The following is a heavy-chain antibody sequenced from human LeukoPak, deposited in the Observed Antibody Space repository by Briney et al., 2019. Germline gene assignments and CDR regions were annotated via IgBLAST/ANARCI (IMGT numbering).Heavy chain of an antibody. CDR1: GYTFTGYY. J-gene: IGHJ4*02. V-gene: IGHV1-18*04. CDR2: ISAYNGNT. CDR3: VRVSAFYSDY. D-gene: IGHD4-23*01. Sequence: GASVKVSCKASGYTFTGYYMHWVRQAPGQGLEWMGWISAYNGNTNYAQRLQGRVTLTTDTSTNTAYMELRSLRSDDTAVYYCVRVSAFYSDYWGQGTLVTVSS.